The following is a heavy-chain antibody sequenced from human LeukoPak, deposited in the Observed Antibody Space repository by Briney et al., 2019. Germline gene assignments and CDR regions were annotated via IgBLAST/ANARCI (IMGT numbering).Heavy chain of an antibody. CDR2: ISWNSGSI. D-gene: IGHD6-13*01. CDR3: AKDRGSSWYLGWFDP. J-gene: IGHJ5*02. CDR1: GFTFDDYA. Sequence: GGSLRLSCAASGFTFDDYAMHWVRQAPGKGLEWVSGISWNSGSIGYADSVKGRFTISRDNAKNSLYLQMNSLRAEDTALYHCAKDRGSSWYLGWFDPWGQGTLVTVSS. V-gene: IGHV3-9*01.